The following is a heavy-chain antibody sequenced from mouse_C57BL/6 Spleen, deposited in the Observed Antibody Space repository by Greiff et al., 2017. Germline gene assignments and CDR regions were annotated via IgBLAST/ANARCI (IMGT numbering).Heavy chain of an antibody. J-gene: IGHJ2*01. CDR1: GYTFTDYN. Sequence: VQLQQSGPELVKPGASVKIPCKASGYTFTDYNMDWVKQSHGKSLEWIGEINPNNGGTIYNQKFKGKATLTVDKSSSTAYMELRSLTSEDTAVYYCARWGIYGSRYYFDYWGQGTTLTVSS. D-gene: IGHD1-1*01. CDR3: ARWGIYGSRYYFDY. CDR2: INPNNGGT. V-gene: IGHV1-18*01.